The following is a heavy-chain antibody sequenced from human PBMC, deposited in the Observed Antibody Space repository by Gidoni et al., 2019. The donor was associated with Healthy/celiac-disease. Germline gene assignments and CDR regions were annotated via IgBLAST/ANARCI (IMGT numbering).Heavy chain of an antibody. Sequence: EVQLGESGGGLVQPGGSLRLSCAASGFTLSSYEMNWVRQAPGKGLEWVSYISSSGSTIYYADSVKGRFTISRDNAKNSLYLQMNSLRGEDTAVYYCAREGAAGTYYYGMDVWGQGTTVTVSS. D-gene: IGHD1-1*01. CDR3: AREGAAGTYYYGMDV. CDR2: ISSSGSTI. CDR1: GFTLSSYE. J-gene: IGHJ6*02. V-gene: IGHV3-48*03.